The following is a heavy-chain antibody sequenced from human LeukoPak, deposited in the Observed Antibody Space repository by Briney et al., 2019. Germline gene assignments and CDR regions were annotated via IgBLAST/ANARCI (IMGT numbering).Heavy chain of an antibody. CDR3: GRHGGDNSGWYWDY. Sequence: PSETLSLTCTVSGGSISSSSYYWGWVRQPPGRGLEWNGNIYHSGNTYYNPSLKSRVTISVDTSKNQFSLQLSSVTAADTAVYYCGRHGGDNSGWYWDYWGQGTLVTVSS. J-gene: IGHJ4*02. CDR2: IYHSGNT. D-gene: IGHD6-19*01. CDR1: GGSISSSSYY. V-gene: IGHV4-39*01.